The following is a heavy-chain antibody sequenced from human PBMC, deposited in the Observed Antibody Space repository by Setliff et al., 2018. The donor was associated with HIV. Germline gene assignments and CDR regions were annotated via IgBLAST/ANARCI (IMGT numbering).Heavy chain of an antibody. Sequence: GASVKVSCKASGYTFTGYYMHWVRQAPGQGLEWMGGIIPMLRVAKYAQNLQDRVTITADKSTGTAYMELSGLRSEGTAVYYCARGSNPTGNYDFYFLDVWGKGTTVTVSS. J-gene: IGHJ6*03. V-gene: IGHV1-69*10. CDR2: IIPMLRVA. CDR3: ARGSNPTGNYDFYFLDV. CDR1: GYTFTGYY. D-gene: IGHD1-1*01.